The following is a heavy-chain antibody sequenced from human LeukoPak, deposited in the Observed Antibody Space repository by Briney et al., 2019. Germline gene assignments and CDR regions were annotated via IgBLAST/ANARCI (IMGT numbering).Heavy chain of an antibody. D-gene: IGHD5-12*01. CDR3: AKDCGDSTPKTFDY. J-gene: IGHJ4*02. V-gene: IGHV3-66*02. Sequence: PGGSLRLSWAASGFNVSRNYMSWVRQAPGKGLEWVSVIYSGCRTYYADSVKVRFTISRDNSNNPLYMQMNCLRAEDTAVYYWAKDCGDSTPKTFDYWGQGTLVTVSS. CDR2: IYSGCRT. CDR1: GFNVSRNY.